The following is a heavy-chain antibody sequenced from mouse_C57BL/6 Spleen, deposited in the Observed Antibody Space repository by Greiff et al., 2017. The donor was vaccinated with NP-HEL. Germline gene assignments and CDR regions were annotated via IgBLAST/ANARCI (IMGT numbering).Heavy chain of an antibody. V-gene: IGHV1-50*01. J-gene: IGHJ3*01. CDR1: GYTFTSYW. CDR3: ARSDPAWFAY. CDR2: IDPSDSYT. Sequence: VQLQQPGAELVKPGASVKLSCKASGYTFTSYWMQWVKQRPGQGLEWIGEIDPSDSYTNYNQKFKGKATLTVDTSSSTAYMQLSSLTSEESAVYYCARSDPAWFAYWGQGTLVTVSA. D-gene: IGHD2-13*01.